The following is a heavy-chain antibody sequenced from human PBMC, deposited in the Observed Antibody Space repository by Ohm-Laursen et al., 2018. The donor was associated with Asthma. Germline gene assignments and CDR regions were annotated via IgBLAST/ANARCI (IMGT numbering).Heavy chain of an antibody. J-gene: IGHJ4*02. Sequence: TLSLTCAVSGGSISSGAYSWSWIRQPPGKGLEWIGNIFHSGSTYYNPSLRSRVTMSVDRSKNQFSLNLTPVTAADTAVYYCARGTFYYESTGYYFFDHWGQGALVTVSS. D-gene: IGHD3-22*01. V-gene: IGHV4-30-2*01. CDR2: IFHSGST. CDR3: ARGTFYYESTGYYFFDH. CDR1: GGSISSGAYS.